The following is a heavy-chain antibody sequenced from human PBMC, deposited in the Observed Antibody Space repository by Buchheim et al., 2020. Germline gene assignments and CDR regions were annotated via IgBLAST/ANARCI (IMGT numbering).Heavy chain of an antibody. Sequence: QVQLVESGGGVVQPGRSLRLSCAASGFTFSSYGMHWVRQAPGKGLELVAVIWYDGSNKYYADSVKGRFTISRDNSKNTLYLQMNSLRAEDTAVYYCAGANVVGDGMDVWGQGTT. V-gene: IGHV3-33*01. D-gene: IGHD2-2*01. CDR3: AGANVVGDGMDV. CDR2: IWYDGSNK. J-gene: IGHJ6*02. CDR1: GFTFSSYG.